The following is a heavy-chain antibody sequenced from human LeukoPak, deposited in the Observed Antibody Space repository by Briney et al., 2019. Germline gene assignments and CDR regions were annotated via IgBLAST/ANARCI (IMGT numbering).Heavy chain of an antibody. CDR2: TYYRSKWYN. J-gene: IGHJ4*02. D-gene: IGHD5-12*01. CDR3: ARDPFSGYDKRVYYFDY. V-gene: IGHV6-1*01. Sequence: SQTLSLTCAISGDSVSSNSAAWNWIRQSPSRGLEWLGRTYYRSKWYNDYAVSVKSRITINPDTSKNQFSLQLNSVTPEDTAVYYCARDPFSGYDKRVYYFDYWGQGTLVTVSS. CDR1: GDSVSSNSAA.